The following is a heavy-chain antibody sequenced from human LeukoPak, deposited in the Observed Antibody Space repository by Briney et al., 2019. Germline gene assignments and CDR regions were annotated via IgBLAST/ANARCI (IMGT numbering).Heavy chain of an antibody. CDR3: ARGLTREYYGSGSKSWFDP. CDR2: IYYSGST. Sequence: SETLSLTCTVSGGSISSSSYSWGWIRQPPGKGLEWIGSIYYSGSTNYNPSLKSRVTISVNTSKNQFSLKLSSVTAADTAVYYCARGLTREYYGSGSKSWFDPWGQGTLVTVSS. D-gene: IGHD3-10*01. CDR1: GGSISSSSYS. V-gene: IGHV4-39*07. J-gene: IGHJ5*02.